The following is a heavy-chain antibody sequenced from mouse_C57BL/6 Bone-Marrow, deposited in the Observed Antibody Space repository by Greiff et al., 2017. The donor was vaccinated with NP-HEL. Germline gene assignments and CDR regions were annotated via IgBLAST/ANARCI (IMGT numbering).Heavy chain of an antibody. D-gene: IGHD1-1*01. CDR2: IDPENGDT. Sequence: VHVKQSGAELVRPGASVKLSCTASGFNIKDDYMHWVKQRPEQGLEWIGWIDPENGDTEYASKFQGKATITADTSSNTAYLQLSSLTSEDTAVYYCTAITTVVGPYAMDYWGQGTSVTVSS. CDR1: GFNIKDDY. V-gene: IGHV14-4*01. CDR3: TAITTVVGPYAMDY. J-gene: IGHJ4*01.